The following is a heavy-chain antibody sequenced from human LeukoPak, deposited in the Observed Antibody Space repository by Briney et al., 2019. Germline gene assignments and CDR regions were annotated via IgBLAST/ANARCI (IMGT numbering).Heavy chain of an antibody. J-gene: IGHJ3*02. V-gene: IGHV3-48*03. CDR2: ISGSGSSI. CDR1: GFTFSTYE. D-gene: IGHD3-16*02. CDR3: ARKGGFGYDDAFDT. Sequence: PGGSLRLSCTASGFTFSTYEMNWVRQAPGKGLEWISYISGSGSSIFYADSLQGRFTVSRDNAKNSVYLQMNSLRAEDTAVYYCARKGGFGYDDAFDTWGHGTTVTVSS.